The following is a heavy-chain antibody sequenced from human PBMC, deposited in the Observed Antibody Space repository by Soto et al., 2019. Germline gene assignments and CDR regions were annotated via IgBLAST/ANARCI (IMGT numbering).Heavy chain of an antibody. CDR1: GFTFSSYA. Sequence: PGGSLRLSCAASGFTFSSYAMSWVRQAPGKGLEWVSAVSGSGGSTIYYADSVKGRFTISRDNAKNSLYLQMNSLRAEDTAVYYCAREAQLRFLEWLNPPHSSMDVWGQGTTVTVSS. D-gene: IGHD3-3*01. CDR2: VSGSGGSTI. V-gene: IGHV3-23*01. J-gene: IGHJ6*02. CDR3: AREAQLRFLEWLNPPHSSMDV.